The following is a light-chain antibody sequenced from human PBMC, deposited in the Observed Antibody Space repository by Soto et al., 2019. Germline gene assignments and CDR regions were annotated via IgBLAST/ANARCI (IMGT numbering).Light chain of an antibody. CDR1: QTISSW. CDR2: KAS. Sequence: DIQMTQSPSTLSGSVGDRVTITCRTSQTISSWLAWYQQKPGKAPKLLIYKASTLKSGIPSRFSGSGSGTEIPLTISSLQPYDFATYYCQHYNSYSEAFGQGTKVELK. CDR3: QHYNSYSEA. V-gene: IGKV1-5*03. J-gene: IGKJ1*01.